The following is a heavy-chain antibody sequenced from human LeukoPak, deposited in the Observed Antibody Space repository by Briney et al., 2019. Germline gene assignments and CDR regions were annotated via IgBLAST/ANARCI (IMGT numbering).Heavy chain of an antibody. CDR3: ARRGCNGGSCYGY. D-gene: IGHD2-15*01. J-gene: IGHJ4*02. V-gene: IGHV5-51*01. Sequence: GESLKISCKGSGYSFSNDCIGWVRQMPGKGLEWMGIIYPGDSDTRYSPSFQGQVTISADKSISTAYLQWSSLEASDTAMYYCARRGCNGGSCYGYWGQGTQVTVSS. CDR2: IYPGDSDT. CDR1: GYSFSNDC.